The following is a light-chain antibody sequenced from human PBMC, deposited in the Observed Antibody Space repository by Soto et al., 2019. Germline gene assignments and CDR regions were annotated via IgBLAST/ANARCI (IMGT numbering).Light chain of an antibody. Sequence: QSVLTQPPSLSGAPGQRVTISCTGSGSNIGAPYDVHWYQHLPGTAPKLLIYGSTNRPSGVPGRFSGSKSGTSASLAITGLQAEDEADYYCQSYDSSLSGYGFGDGTKVTV. CDR1: GSNIGAPYD. J-gene: IGLJ1*01. CDR3: QSYDSSLSGYG. V-gene: IGLV1-40*01. CDR2: GST.